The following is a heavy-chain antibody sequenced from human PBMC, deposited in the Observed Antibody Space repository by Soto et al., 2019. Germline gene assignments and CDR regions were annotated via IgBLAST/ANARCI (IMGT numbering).Heavy chain of an antibody. CDR2: IIPIFGTA. Sequence: GASVKVSFKASGGTFSSYAISWVRQAPGQGLEWMGGIIPIFGTANYAQKFQGRVTITADESTSTAYMELSSLRSEDTAVYYCARGRGRAYSSSWFFDYWGQGTLVTVSS. V-gene: IGHV1-69*13. J-gene: IGHJ4*02. CDR1: GGTFSSYA. CDR3: ARGRGRAYSSSWFFDY. D-gene: IGHD6-13*01.